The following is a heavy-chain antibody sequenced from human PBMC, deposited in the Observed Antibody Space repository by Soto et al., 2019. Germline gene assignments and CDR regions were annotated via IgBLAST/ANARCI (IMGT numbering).Heavy chain of an antibody. Sequence: QVQLVESGGGVVQPGRSLRLSCAASGFAFNNYGMHWVRQAPGKGLEWVALIWHDGSNKGYADSVKGRFTISRDHSKNTLHLQRNSLRVEDTAVYYGTRAAITGEPLEYWGQGTQVTVSS. CDR1: GFAFNNYG. D-gene: IGHD3-16*01. V-gene: IGHV3-33*01. J-gene: IGHJ4*02. CDR3: TRAAITGEPLEY. CDR2: IWHDGSNK.